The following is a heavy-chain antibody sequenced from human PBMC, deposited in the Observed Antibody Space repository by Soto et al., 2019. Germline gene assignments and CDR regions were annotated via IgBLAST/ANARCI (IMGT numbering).Heavy chain of an antibody. D-gene: IGHD3-22*01. CDR2: ISGNGRNE. V-gene: IGHV3-23*01. J-gene: IGHJ6*02. CDR3: ARDRSWKSYYYDSSVPYFYGMDV. Sequence: PGGSLRLSCAASEFTFSSYAMNWVRQAPGKGLEWVSIISGNGRNEDYADSVKGRFTISRDNSKNTLYLQMNSLTSEDTAVYYCARDRSWKSYYYDSSVPYFYGMDVWGQGTTVTVSS. CDR1: EFTFSSYA.